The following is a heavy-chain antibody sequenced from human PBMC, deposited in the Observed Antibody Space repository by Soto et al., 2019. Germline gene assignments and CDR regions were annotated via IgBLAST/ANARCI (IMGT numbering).Heavy chain of an antibody. J-gene: IGHJ3*02. Sequence: GGSLRLSCAASGFTFSSDGMHWVRQAPGKGLEWVAVISYDGSNKYHADSVRGRFTISRDNSKNTLYLQMNSLRAEDTAVYYCAKERTKGKSIAYAFEIWGEGTMVTV. CDR2: ISYDGSNK. CDR3: AKERTKGKSIAYAFEI. V-gene: IGHV3-30*18. CDR1: GFTFSSDG. D-gene: IGHD3-3*02.